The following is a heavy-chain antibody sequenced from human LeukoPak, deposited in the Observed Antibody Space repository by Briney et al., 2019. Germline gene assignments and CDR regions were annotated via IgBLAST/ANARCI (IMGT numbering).Heavy chain of an antibody. CDR2: ISGSGGST. V-gene: IGHV3-23*01. CDR3: AKDLYSSGWYGSGY. CDR1: GFTFSGYA. J-gene: IGHJ4*02. D-gene: IGHD6-19*01. Sequence: GGSLRLSCAASGFTFSGYAMSWVRQAPGKGLDWVSAISGSGGSTYYADSVKGRFTISRDNSKNTLYLQMNSLRAEDTAVYYCAKDLYSSGWYGSGYWGQGTLVTVSS.